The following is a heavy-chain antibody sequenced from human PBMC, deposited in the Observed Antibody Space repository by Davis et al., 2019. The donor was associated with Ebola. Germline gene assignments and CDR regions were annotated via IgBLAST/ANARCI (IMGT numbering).Heavy chain of an antibody. Sequence: GGSLRLSCAASGFTFSSYGMHWVRQAPGKGLEWVAVIWYDGSNKYYADSVKGRFTISRDNSKNTLYLQMNSLGAEDTAVYYCARAVVRGGIDYWGQGTLVTVSS. CDR1: GFTFSSYG. CDR3: ARAVVRGGIDY. D-gene: IGHD3-10*01. J-gene: IGHJ4*02. V-gene: IGHV3-33*01. CDR2: IWYDGSNK.